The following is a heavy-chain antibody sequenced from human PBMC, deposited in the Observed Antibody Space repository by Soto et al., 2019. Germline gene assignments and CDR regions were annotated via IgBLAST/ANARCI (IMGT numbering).Heavy chain of an antibody. J-gene: IGHJ4*02. Sequence: VHLVESGGGLVKPGQSLRLSCGPSGFTIGDHAVAWFRQAPGKGLEWLSLIKSQAYGGTTEYAASVKGRFTISRDDSKGLAYLQMSSLKTVDTAIYYCSSSSSWMYYFDFWGQGTLVTVSS. CDR3: SSSSSWMYYFDF. V-gene: IGHV3-49*05. CDR2: IKSQAYGGTT. D-gene: IGHD6-13*01. CDR1: GFTIGDHA.